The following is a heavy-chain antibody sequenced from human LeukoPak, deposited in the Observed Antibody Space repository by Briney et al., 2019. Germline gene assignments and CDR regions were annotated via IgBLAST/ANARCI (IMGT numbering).Heavy chain of an antibody. CDR1: GGSISSGDYY. J-gene: IGHJ4*02. Sequence: PSETLSLTCTVSGGSISSGDYYWSWIRQPPGKGLEWIGYIYYSGSTYYNPSLKSRVTISIDTSKNHFSLKLSSVTAADTAVYYCAGGSGSGSPGYWGQGPLVTVSS. D-gene: IGHD3-10*01. V-gene: IGHV4-30-4*01. CDR2: IYYSGST. CDR3: AGGSGSGSPGY.